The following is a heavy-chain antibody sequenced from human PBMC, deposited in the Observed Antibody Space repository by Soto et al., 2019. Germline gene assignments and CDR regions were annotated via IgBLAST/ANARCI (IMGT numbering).Heavy chain of an antibody. CDR3: ARDQPNYGDSYFDY. CDR2: IYSGGST. CDR1: GFTVSSNY. J-gene: IGHJ4*02. Sequence: GGSLRLSCAASGFTVSSNYMSWVRQAPGKGLEWVSVIYSGGSTYYADSVKGRFTISRDNSKNTLYLQMNSLRAEDTAVYYCARDQPNYGDSYFDYWGQGTLVTVSS. V-gene: IGHV3-53*01. D-gene: IGHD4-17*01.